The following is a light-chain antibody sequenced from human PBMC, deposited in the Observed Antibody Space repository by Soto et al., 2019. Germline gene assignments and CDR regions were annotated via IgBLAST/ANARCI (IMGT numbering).Light chain of an antibody. CDR1: QSLLHSNGYNY. V-gene: IGKV2-28*01. J-gene: IGKJ2*01. CDR2: LGS. Sequence: DIVMTQSPLSLPVTPGEPASISCRSSQSLLHSNGYNYLDWYLQKPGQSPQLLIYLGSNRASGVPDRFSGSGSGTDFTLIISRVEAEDVGVYYCMQALQTPPYTFGQGTKLEIE. CDR3: MQALQTPPYT.